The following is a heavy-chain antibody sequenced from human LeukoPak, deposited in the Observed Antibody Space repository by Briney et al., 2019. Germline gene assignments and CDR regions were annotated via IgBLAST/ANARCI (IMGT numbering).Heavy chain of an antibody. Sequence: PSETLSLTCTVSGGSISTYYWSWIRQPAGKGLEWIGRFYTSGNSYYNPSLKSRVTMSVDTSKNQFSLQLSSVTAADTAVYYCARLSTVTTSFDYWGQGTLVTVSS. CDR3: ARLSTVTTSFDY. CDR1: GGSISTYY. V-gene: IGHV4-4*07. CDR2: FYTSGNS. D-gene: IGHD4-17*01. J-gene: IGHJ4*02.